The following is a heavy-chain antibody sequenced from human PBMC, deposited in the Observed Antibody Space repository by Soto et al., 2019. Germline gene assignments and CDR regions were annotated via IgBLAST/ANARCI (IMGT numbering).Heavy chain of an antibody. J-gene: IGHJ5*02. CDR1: GFTFSSYS. D-gene: IGHD1-26*01. CDR2: ISSSSSYI. CDR3: AREDAPGECDP. Sequence: EVQLVESGGGLVKPGGSLRLSCADSGFTFSSYSMNWVRQAPGKGLEWVSSISSSSSYIYYADSVKGRFTISRDNAKNSLEPQRNRPGGEDTAVYYSAREDAPGECDPGGQGTLVTVSS. V-gene: IGHV3-21*01.